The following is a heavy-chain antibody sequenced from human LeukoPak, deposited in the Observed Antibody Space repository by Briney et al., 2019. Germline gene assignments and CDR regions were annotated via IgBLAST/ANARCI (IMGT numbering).Heavy chain of an antibody. V-gene: IGHV4-39*01. CDR3: ARLPPQGYYYGMDV. CDR2: IYCSGST. CDR1: GGSISSSSYY. Sequence: SETLSLTCTVSGGSISSSSYYWGWIRQPPGKGLEWIGSIYCSGSTYYNPSLKSRVTISVDTSKNQFSLKLSSVTAADTAVYYCARLPPQGYYYGMDVWGQGTTVTVSS. J-gene: IGHJ6*02.